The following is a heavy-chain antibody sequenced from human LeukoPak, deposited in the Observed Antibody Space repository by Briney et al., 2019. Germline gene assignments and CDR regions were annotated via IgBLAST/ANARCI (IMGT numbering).Heavy chain of an antibody. CDR3: ARTFGGNSLYYYYMDV. V-gene: IGHV3-72*01. Sequence: PAGRSLRLSCAASGFTFSDHYMDWVRQAPGKGLEWVGRSRNKANSYTTEYAASVKGRFTISRDDSQNSLYLQMNSLKTEDTAVYYCARTFGGNSLYYYYMDVWGKGTTVTVSS. CDR1: GFTFSDHY. CDR2: SRNKANSYTT. J-gene: IGHJ6*03. D-gene: IGHD4-23*01.